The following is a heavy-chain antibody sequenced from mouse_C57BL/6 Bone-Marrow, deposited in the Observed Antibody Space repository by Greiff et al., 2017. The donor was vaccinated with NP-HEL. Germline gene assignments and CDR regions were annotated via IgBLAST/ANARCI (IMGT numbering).Heavy chain of an antibody. CDR3: ARWAAQASYYFDY. CDR2: LSDGGSYT. V-gene: IGHV5-4*03. D-gene: IGHD3-2*02. CDR1: GFTFSSYA. J-gene: IGHJ2*01. Sequence: EVMLVESGGGLVKPGGSLKLSCAASGFTFSSYAMSWVRQTPEKRLEWVATLSDGGSYTYYPDNVKGRFTISRDNAKNNLYLQMSHLKSEDTAMYYCARWAAQASYYFDYWGQGTTLTVSS.